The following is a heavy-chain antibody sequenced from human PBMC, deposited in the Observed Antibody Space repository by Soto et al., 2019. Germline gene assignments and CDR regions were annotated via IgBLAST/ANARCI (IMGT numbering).Heavy chain of an antibody. CDR1: GFTFSSYA. CDR3: ARYCSGGSCYLASKGDAFDI. CDR2: ISSNGGST. Sequence: GGSLRLSCAASGFTFSSYAMHWVRQAPGKGLEYVSAISSNGGSTYYANSVKGRFTISRDNSKNTLYLQMGSLRAEDMAVYYCARYCSGGSCYLASKGDAFDIWGQGTMVTVSS. V-gene: IGHV3-64*01. D-gene: IGHD2-15*01. J-gene: IGHJ3*02.